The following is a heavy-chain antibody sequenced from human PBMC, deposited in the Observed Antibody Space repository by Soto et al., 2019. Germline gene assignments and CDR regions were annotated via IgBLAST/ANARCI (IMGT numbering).Heavy chain of an antibody. J-gene: IGHJ4*02. CDR3: ARRWGDYFDY. CDR1: GGSISSYY. D-gene: IGHD3-16*01. Sequence: SETLSLTCTVSGGSISSYYWSWIRQPPGKGLEWIGYIYYSGSTNYNPSLKSRLTISVDTSKNQFSLKLSSVTAADTAVYYCARRWGDYFDYWGQGTLVTVSS. V-gene: IGHV4-59*08. CDR2: IYYSGST.